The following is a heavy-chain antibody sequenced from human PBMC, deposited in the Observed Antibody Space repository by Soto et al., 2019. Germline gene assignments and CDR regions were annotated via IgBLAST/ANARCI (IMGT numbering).Heavy chain of an antibody. J-gene: IGHJ6*02. V-gene: IGHV3-7*01. D-gene: IGHD3-3*01. Sequence: EVQLVESGGGLVQPGGSLRLSCAASGFTFSSYWMSWVRQAPGKGLEWVANIKQDGSEKYYVDSVKVQFTISGDNAKNSLELQISILSGEDAAVYYCARDAFWSGCPDYGIDVWGQGTTVTVSS. CDR1: GFTFSSYW. CDR3: ARDAFWSGCPDYGIDV. CDR2: IKQDGSEK.